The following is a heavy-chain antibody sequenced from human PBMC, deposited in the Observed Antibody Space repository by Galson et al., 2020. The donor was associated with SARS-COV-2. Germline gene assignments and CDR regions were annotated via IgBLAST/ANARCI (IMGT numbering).Heavy chain of an antibody. CDR2: LNPKSGAT. Sequence: ASVTVSCKASGYTFTDYHLHWVRQAPGQGLEFMAWLNPKSGATTYAQKFQGRVTMTRDTSISTAYMELYRLTSDDTAVYYCARGGDTGSQDDWGQGTLVTVSS. D-gene: IGHD1-26*01. CDR3: ARGGDTGSQDD. CDR1: GYTFTDYH. V-gene: IGHV1-2*02. J-gene: IGHJ4*02.